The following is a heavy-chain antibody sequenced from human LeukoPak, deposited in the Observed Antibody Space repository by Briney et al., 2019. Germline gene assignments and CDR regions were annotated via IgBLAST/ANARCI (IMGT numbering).Heavy chain of an antibody. D-gene: IGHD1-26*01. V-gene: IGHV4-4*02. CDR3: SRESGAFWPFGY. CDR1: GGSISSTNW. Sequence: PSETPSLTCGVYGGSISSTNWWSCVRPPPGQGLEWIGEISLTGETNYNPSLNGRVTMSLDESRNQLSLDLTSVTAADTAIYYCSRESGAFWPFGYWGQGTLVIVPP. CDR2: ISLTGET. J-gene: IGHJ4*02.